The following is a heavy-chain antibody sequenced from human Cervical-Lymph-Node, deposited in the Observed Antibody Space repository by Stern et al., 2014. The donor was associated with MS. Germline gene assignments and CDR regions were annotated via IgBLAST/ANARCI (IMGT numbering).Heavy chain of an antibody. V-gene: IGHV4-59*01. J-gene: IGHJ4*02. D-gene: IGHD6-19*01. CDR3: ARSEGSGWSYYFDS. CDR2: TDYIGST. Sequence: QVQLQESGPGLVRPSETLSLTCTVSGGSISTDYWNWIRQPPGKGLEWIGYTDYIGSTNENPSLKSRVTISLDRSRNRFSLKVRSVTAADTAVYYCARSEGSGWSYYFDSWGQGTLVTVSS. CDR1: GGSISTDY.